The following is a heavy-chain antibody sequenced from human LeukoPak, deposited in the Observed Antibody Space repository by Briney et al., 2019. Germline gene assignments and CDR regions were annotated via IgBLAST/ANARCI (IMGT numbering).Heavy chain of an antibody. CDR2: ISDSGGST. J-gene: IGHJ4*02. V-gene: IGHV3-23*01. CDR3: AKVWGGNYYDY. Sequence: GGSLRLSCAASGFTFSHYAMTWVRQAPGKGLEWVSGISDSGGSTYYADSVKGRFTISRDSFKNMLHLQMNSLRAEDTAVYYCAKVWGGNYYDYWGQGTLVTVSS. CDR1: GFTFSHYA. D-gene: IGHD7-27*01.